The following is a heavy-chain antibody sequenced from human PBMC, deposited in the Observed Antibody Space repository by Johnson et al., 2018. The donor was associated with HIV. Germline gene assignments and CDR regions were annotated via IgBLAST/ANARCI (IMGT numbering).Heavy chain of an antibody. J-gene: IGHJ3*02. CDR2: ISWNSGSI. V-gene: IGHV3-9*01. Sequence: LVESGGGLVQPGRSLRLSCAASGFSFDDYAMHWVRQPPGKGLEWVSGISWNSGSIGYADSVQGRFPISRDNAKNTLYLQMNSLRAEDTALYYCAKDQGWAIRTYYYDSSAPSGAFDIWGQGTMVTVSS. CDR1: GFSFDDYA. CDR3: AKDQGWAIRTYYYDSSAPSGAFDI. D-gene: IGHD3-22*01.